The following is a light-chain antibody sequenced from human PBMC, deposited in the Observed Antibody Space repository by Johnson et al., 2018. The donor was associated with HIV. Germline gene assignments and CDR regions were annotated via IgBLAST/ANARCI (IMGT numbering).Light chain of an antibody. J-gene: IGLJ1*01. CDR2: DNN. CDR3: GTWASRLRAYV. V-gene: IGLV1-51*01. Sequence: QSVLTQPPSVSAAPGQKVTISCSGSSSNIGNNYVSWYQQLPGTAPKLLIYDNNNRSSGIPDRLSGSKSGTSATLGITGLQTGDDADYYCGTWASRLRAYVLRTGTKVTGL. CDR1: SSNIGNNY.